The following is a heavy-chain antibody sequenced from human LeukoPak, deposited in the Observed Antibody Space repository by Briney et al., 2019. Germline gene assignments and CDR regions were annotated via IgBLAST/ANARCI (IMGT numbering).Heavy chain of an antibody. J-gene: IGHJ4*02. Sequence: GGSLRLSCAASGFTFSNYAMSWVRQAPGKGLEWVSAISGSGGSTYYVDSVKGRFTISRDNSKNTLYLQMNSLRAEDTAVYYCALTWSIAATGFDYWGQGTLVTVSS. CDR3: ALTWSIAATGFDY. D-gene: IGHD6-6*01. V-gene: IGHV3-23*01. CDR2: ISGSGGST. CDR1: GFTFSNYA.